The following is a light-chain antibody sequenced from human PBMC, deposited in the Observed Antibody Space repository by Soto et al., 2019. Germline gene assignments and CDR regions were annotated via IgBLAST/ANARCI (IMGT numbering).Light chain of an antibody. CDR2: AAS. Sequence: AIRMTQSPSSLLASTGDRVTITCRASQGISSYLAWYQQKPGKAPKLLIYAASTLQSGVPSRFSGSGSGTDFTLTISCLQSEDFATYYCQQYYSYPRTFGQGTKVEIK. CDR1: QGISSY. V-gene: IGKV1-8*01. J-gene: IGKJ1*01. CDR3: QQYYSYPRT.